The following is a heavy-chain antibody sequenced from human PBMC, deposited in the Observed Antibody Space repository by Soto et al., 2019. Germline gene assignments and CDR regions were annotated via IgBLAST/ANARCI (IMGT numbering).Heavy chain of an antibody. CDR1: GDSISSSHW. Sequence: QVQLQESGPGLVEPSGTLSLTCAVSGDSISSSHWWSWVRQPPGKGLEWIGEIFHSGTTKYNPSLESRVTMSVDKSNNHLSLKLRSVTAADTAVYYCARQLERVVLPEGFEYWGQGTLATVSS. D-gene: IGHD1-1*01. CDR3: ARQLERVVLPEGFEY. CDR2: IFHSGTT. J-gene: IGHJ4*02. V-gene: IGHV4-4*02.